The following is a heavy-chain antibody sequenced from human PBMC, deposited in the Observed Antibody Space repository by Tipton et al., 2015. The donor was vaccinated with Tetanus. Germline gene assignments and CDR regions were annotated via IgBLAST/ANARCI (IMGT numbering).Heavy chain of an antibody. D-gene: IGHD3-10*02. Sequence: TLSLTCSVSGGSIINNNWWTWVRQPPGKGLEWIGEIYHSGRTNYNPSLETRVTISVDGSKNPFSLNLMSVTAADTAVYYCARGSTMFFWGQGTLVTVSS. J-gene: IGHJ4*02. CDR2: IYHSGRT. V-gene: IGHV4-4*02. CDR1: GGSIINNNW. CDR3: ARGSTMFF.